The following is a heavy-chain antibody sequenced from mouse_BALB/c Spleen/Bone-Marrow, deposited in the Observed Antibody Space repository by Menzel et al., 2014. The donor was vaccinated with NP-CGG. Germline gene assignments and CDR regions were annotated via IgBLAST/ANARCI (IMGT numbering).Heavy chain of an antibody. V-gene: IGHV3-2*02. CDR2: ISYSGST. CDR3: ASPLLFAY. Sequence: EVKLQESGPGLVKPSQSLSLTCTVTGYSITSDYAWNWIRQLPGNKLEWMGYISYSGSTSYNPSLKSRISITRDTSKNQFFLQLNSVTTEDTATYYCASPLLFAYWGQGTLVTVSA. CDR1: GYSITSDYA. D-gene: IGHD6-1*01. J-gene: IGHJ3*01.